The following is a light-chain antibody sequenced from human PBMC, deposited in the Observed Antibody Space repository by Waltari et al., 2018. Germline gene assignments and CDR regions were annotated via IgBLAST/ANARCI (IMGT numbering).Light chain of an antibody. CDR3: QNHERLPAT. V-gene: IGKV3-20*01. Sequence: ELVLTQSPGTLSLSPGERATLSCRASRDIGTYLGVYQQKPGQAPRLLIYRASNRATGIPDRFSGSGSGTDFSLTISRLEPEDFAVYYCQNHERLPATFGQGTRVEIK. J-gene: IGKJ1*01. CDR1: RDIGTY. CDR2: RAS.